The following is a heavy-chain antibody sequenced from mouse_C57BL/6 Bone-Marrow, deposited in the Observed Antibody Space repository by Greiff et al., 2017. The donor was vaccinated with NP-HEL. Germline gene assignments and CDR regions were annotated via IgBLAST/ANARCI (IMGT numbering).Heavy chain of an antibody. CDR1: GFNIKDYY. J-gene: IGHJ2*01. D-gene: IGHD1-1*01. CDR2: IDPEDGDT. V-gene: IGHV14-1*01. CDR3: TSLITTVPPDY. Sequence: VQLQQSGAELVRPGASVKLSCTASGFNIKDYYMHWVKQRPEQGLEWIGRIDPEDGDTEYAPKFPGKATMTADTSSNTAYLQLSSLTSEDTAVYYCTSLITTVPPDYWGQGTTLTVSS.